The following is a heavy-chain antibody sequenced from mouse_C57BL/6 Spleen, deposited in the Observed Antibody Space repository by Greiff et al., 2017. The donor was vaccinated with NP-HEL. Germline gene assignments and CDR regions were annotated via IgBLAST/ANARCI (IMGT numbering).Heavy chain of an antibody. CDR2: IHPNSGST. V-gene: IGHV1-64*01. CDR1: GYTFTSYW. CDR3: ASHYGSSYWYFDV. D-gene: IGHD1-1*01. J-gene: IGHJ1*03. Sequence: VQLHQPGAELVKPGASVKLSCKASGYTFTSYWMHWVKQRPGQGLEWIGMIHPNSGSTNYNEKFKSKATLTVDKSSSTAYMQLSSLTSEDSAVYYCASHYGSSYWYFDVWGTGTTVTVSS.